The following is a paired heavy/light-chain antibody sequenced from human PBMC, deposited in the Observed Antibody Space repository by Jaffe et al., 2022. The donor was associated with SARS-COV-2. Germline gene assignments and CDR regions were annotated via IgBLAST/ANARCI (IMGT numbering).Heavy chain of an antibody. CDR1: GYSISSGYY. D-gene: IGHD3-10*01. CDR3: ARDTMVRGATPPAPFDP. V-gene: IGHV4-38-2*02. J-gene: IGHJ5*02. CDR2: IYHSGST. Sequence: QVQLQESGPGLVKPSETLSLTCTVSGYSISSGYYWGWIRQPPGKGLEWIGSIYHSGSTYYNPSLKSRVTISVDTSKNQFSLKLSSVTAADTAVYYCARDTMVRGATPPAPFDPWGQGTLVTVSS.
Light chain of an antibody. Sequence: QSVLTQPPSASGTPGQRVTISCSGSSSNIGSNYVYWYQQLPGTAPKLLIYRNNQRPSGVPDRFSGSKSGTSASLAISGLRSEDEADYYCAAWDDSLSGLYVFGTGTKVTVL. CDR3: AAWDDSLSGLYV. J-gene: IGLJ1*01. CDR2: RNN. V-gene: IGLV1-47*01. CDR1: SSNIGSNY.